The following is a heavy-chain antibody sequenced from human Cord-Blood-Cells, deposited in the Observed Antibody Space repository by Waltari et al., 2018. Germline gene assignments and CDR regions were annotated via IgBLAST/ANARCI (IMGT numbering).Heavy chain of an antibody. CDR1: GFTFDDYA. CDR3: TRKHGDIDY. D-gene: IGHD5-12*01. CDR2: ISGDGGST. V-gene: IGHV3-43*02. Sequence: EVQLVESGGGVVQPGGSLRRSCAASGFTFDDYAIHWVRKAPGKGLEWVSLISGDGGSTYYADSVKGRFTISRDNSKNSLYLQMNSLRTEDTALYYCTRKHGDIDYWGQGTLVTVSS. J-gene: IGHJ4*02.